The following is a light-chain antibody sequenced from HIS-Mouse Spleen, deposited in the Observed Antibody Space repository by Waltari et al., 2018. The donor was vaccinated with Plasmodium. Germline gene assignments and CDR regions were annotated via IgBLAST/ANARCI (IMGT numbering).Light chain of an antibody. CDR3: QQYGSSLWT. CDR2: GAS. CDR1: QSVSSSY. J-gene: IGKJ1*01. V-gene: IGKV3-20*01. Sequence: EIVLTQSPGTLSLSPGERATLSCRASQSVSSSYLAWYQQKPGQAPRLLIYGASSRATDIPDRFSGSGSGTDFTLTISRLEPEDFAGYYCQQYGSSLWTFGQGTKVEIK.